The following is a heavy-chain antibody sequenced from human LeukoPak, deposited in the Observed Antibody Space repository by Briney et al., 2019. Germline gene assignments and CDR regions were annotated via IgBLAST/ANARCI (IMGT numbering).Heavy chain of an antibody. J-gene: IGHJ4*02. V-gene: IGHV3-53*01. CDR2: IYSGGST. Sequence: GGSLRLSCAASGFTVSSNYMSWVRQAPGKGLEWVSVIYSGGSTYYADSVKGRFTISRDNSKNTLYLQMNSLRAEDTAVYYCARVEGSGSYYNGDRDYWGQGTLVTVSS. CDR3: ARVEGSGSYYNGDRDY. D-gene: IGHD3-10*01. CDR1: GFTVSSNY.